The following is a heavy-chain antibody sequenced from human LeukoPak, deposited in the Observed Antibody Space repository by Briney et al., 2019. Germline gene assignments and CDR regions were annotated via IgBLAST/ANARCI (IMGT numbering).Heavy chain of an antibody. V-gene: IGHV1-46*01. CDR3: AREGVTIFGLVRTQTTKSPHRFDP. CDR2: INPSGGST. CDR1: GYTFTTYH. J-gene: IGHJ5*02. D-gene: IGHD3-3*01. Sequence: ASVTVSCKASGYTFTTYHMHWVRQAPGQGLEWMGLINPSGGSTNYAQKFQGRVTMTRDMSTSTVYMELSSLRSDDTAVYYCAREGVTIFGLVRTQTTKSPHRFDPWGQGTLVTVSS.